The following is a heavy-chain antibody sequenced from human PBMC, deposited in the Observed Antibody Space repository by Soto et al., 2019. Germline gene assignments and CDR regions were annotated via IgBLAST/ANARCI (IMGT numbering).Heavy chain of an antibody. V-gene: IGHV3-9*01. CDR2: ITWHSANV. J-gene: IGHJ5*02. CDR1: GFTFDDYP. D-gene: IGHD2-15*01. CDR3: ATGGYCTDGSCYTEFAP. Sequence: QLVESGGGLVQPGRSLRLSCTASGFTFDDYPMHWVLQRPGQGLEWVSGITWHSANVGYADSVRGRFTISRDNAKHSLFLQMDNLRPEYTAFYCCATGGYCTDGSCYTEFAPRGQGTLVTVSS.